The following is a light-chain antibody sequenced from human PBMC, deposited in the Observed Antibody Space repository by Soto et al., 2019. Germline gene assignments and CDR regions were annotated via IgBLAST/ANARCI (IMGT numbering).Light chain of an antibody. CDR3: QTWGTGIVV. J-gene: IGLJ2*01. Sequence: QLVLTQSPSASASLGASVKLTCTLSSGHSNYAIAWHQQQPEKGPRYLIKLNSDGSHSKGDGIPDRFSGSSSGAERYLSISSLQSEDEADYYYQTWGTGIVVFGGGTKLTVL. CDR1: SGHSNYA. CDR2: LNSDGSH. V-gene: IGLV4-69*01.